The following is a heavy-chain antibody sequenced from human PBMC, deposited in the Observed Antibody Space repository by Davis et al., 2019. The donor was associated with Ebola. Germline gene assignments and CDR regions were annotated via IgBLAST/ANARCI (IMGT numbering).Heavy chain of an antibody. CDR2: IYANGNA. J-gene: IGHJ6*04. D-gene: IGHD4-17*01. Sequence: SETLSLTCTVSGGSFSTYYWSWVRQPPGKGLEWIGYIYANGNAYYTPSLRSRLSISLDASKNQFSLKVSSVTAADTAVYYCARGWPSSVTTDYYAMDVWGKGTTVTVSS. V-gene: IGHV4-4*09. CDR1: GGSFSTYY. CDR3: ARGWPSSVTTDYYAMDV.